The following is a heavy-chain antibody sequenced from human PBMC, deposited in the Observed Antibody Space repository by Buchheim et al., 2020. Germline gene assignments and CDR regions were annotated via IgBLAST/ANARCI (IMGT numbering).Heavy chain of an antibody. J-gene: IGHJ4*02. Sequence: EVQLVESGGGLVQPGGSLRLSCAASGFTFSSYWMSWVRQAPGKGLEWVANIKQDGSEKYYVDSVKGRFTISREKAKNSLYLQMNSLRAEDTAVYYCARDGSGWFGELPIDYWGQGTL. CDR3: ARDGSGWFGELPIDY. D-gene: IGHD3-10*01. CDR1: GFTFSSYW. V-gene: IGHV3-7*01. CDR2: IKQDGSEK.